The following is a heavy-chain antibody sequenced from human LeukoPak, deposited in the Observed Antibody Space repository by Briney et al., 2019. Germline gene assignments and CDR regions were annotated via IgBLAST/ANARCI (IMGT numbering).Heavy chain of an antibody. CDR3: ARFAAGGCSYYYMDV. J-gene: IGHJ6*03. Sequence: GGSLRLSCAASGFTFSSYTMNWVRQPPGKGLEWVSNIGTSSTTIYYADSVKGRFTISRDNAKNSLYLRMNSLRADDTAVYYCARFAAGGCSYYYMDVWGKGTTVAVSS. D-gene: IGHD2-15*01. CDR1: GFTFSSYT. CDR2: IGTSSTTI. V-gene: IGHV3-48*01.